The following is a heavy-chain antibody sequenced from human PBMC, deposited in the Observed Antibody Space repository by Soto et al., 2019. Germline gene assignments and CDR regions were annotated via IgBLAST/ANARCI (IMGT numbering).Heavy chain of an antibody. Sequence: SQTLSLTCAISGDSVSSNSAAWNWIRQSPSRGLEWLGRTYYRSKWYNDYAVSVKSRITINPDTSKNQFSLQLNSVTPEDTAVYYCAREGYSSSSRESGAFDYWGQGTLVTVAS. V-gene: IGHV6-1*01. CDR3: AREGYSSSSRESGAFDY. CDR1: GDSVSSNSAA. J-gene: IGHJ4*02. D-gene: IGHD6-6*01. CDR2: TYYRSKWYN.